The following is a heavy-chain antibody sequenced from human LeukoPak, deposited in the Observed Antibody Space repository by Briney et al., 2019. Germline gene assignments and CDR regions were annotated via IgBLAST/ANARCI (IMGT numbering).Heavy chain of an antibody. CDR3: AKDWGYGSGSPYYFDC. J-gene: IGHJ4*02. CDR2: ISGSGGST. CDR1: GFTLRSYA. D-gene: IGHD3-10*01. V-gene: IGHV3-23*01. Sequence: GGSLRLSCTASGFTLRSYAVSWVRQAPGKGLEWVSAISGSGGSTYYAESAKGRFTTSRDNSKNTVYLQMNSLRAEDTAVYYCAKDWGYGSGSPYYFDCWGQGTLVTVSS.